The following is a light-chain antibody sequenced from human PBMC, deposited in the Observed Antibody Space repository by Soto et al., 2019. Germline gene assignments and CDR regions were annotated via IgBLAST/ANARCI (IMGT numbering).Light chain of an antibody. CDR2: GAS. Sequence: IVLTQSRGTLSLSPGERASLSCRASQSVRSGYLAWYQQKPGQAPRLLIYGASYRATGIPDKFSGGGSGTDFTLTVSSLEPEDLAVYYCQQYGSSPYTFGQGTKLEI. CDR3: QQYGSSPYT. V-gene: IGKV3-20*01. CDR1: QSVRSGY. J-gene: IGKJ2*01.